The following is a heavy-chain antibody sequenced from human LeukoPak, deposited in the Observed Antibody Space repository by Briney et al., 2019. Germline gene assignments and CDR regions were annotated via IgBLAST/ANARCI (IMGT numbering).Heavy chain of an antibody. CDR1: GFTSSSYA. CDR2: ISSSGSTI. J-gene: IGHJ4*02. CDR3: ARPGHYFDY. V-gene: IGHV3-48*03. D-gene: IGHD7-27*01. Sequence: PGGSLRLSCAASGFTSSSYAISWVRQAPGKGLEWVSYISSSGSTIYYADSVKGRFTISRDNAKNSLYLQMNSLRAEDTAVYYCARPGHYFDYWGQGTLVTVSS.